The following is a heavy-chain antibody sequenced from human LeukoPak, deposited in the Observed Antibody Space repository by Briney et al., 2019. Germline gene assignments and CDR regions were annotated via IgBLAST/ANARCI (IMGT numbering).Heavy chain of an antibody. D-gene: IGHD3-9*01. CDR1: GFTFDDYA. V-gene: IGHV3-11*06. Sequence: GGSLRLSCTASGFTFDDYAMSWVRQAPGKGLEWVSYISSSSSYTNYADSVKGRFTISRDNAKNSLYLQMNSLRAEDTAVYYCARAPYYDILTGSHFDYWGQGTLVTVSS. J-gene: IGHJ4*02. CDR3: ARAPYYDILTGSHFDY. CDR2: ISSSSSYT.